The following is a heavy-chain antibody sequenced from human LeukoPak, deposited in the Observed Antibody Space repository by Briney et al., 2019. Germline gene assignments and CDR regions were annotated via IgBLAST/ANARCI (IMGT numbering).Heavy chain of an antibody. CDR2: ISGSGGRT. D-gene: IGHD4-17*01. Sequence: GGSLRLSCAASGFTFSSYAMSWVRQAPGKGLEWVSAISGSGGRTYNADPVKGRFTISRDNSKNTLYLQMNSLRAEDTAVYYCAKMTTVNIANNWFDPWGQGTLVTVSS. CDR3: AKMTTVNIANNWFDP. V-gene: IGHV3-23*01. J-gene: IGHJ5*02. CDR1: GFTFSSYA.